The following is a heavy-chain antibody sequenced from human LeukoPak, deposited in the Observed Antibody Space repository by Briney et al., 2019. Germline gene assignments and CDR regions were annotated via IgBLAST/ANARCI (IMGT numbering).Heavy chain of an antibody. CDR1: GGTFSSYA. J-gene: IGHJ5*02. V-gene: IGHV1-69*05. Sequence: SVKVSCKASGGTFSSYAISWVRQAPGQGLEWMGGIIPICGTANYAQKLQGRVTMTTDTSTSTAYMELRSLRSDDTAVYYCAREGYCSSTSCPYNWFDPWGQGTLVTVSS. CDR3: AREGYCSSTSCPYNWFDP. D-gene: IGHD2-2*01. CDR2: IIPICGTA.